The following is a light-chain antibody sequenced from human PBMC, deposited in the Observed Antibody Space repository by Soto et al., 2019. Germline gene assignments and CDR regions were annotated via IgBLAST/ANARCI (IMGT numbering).Light chain of an antibody. J-gene: IGKJ5*01. Sequence: DIHLTQSQSFLSASVGDIVSITSRATQGIISYLAWYQQKPGKAPNLLIYAASSLQSGVPSRFSGSGSGTEFTLTISSLQPEDFATYYCQQLNSYPLTFGQGTRLEIK. CDR2: AAS. V-gene: IGKV1-9*01. CDR1: QGIISY. CDR3: QQLNSYPLT.